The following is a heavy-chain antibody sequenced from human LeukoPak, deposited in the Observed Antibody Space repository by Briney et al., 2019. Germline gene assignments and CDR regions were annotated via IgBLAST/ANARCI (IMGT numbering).Heavy chain of an antibody. CDR3: ARTASYSSGWTIYYYYYMDV. CDR2: IYSGGGT. V-gene: IGHV3-66*01. D-gene: IGHD6-19*01. Sequence: WGSLRLSCAASGFTVSSNYMSGVRQAPGKGLEWVSVIYSGGGTYYADSVKGRFTISRDNSKNTLYLQMNSLRAEDTAVYYCARTASYSSGWTIYYYYYMDVWGKGTTVTLSS. J-gene: IGHJ6*03. CDR1: GFTVSSNY.